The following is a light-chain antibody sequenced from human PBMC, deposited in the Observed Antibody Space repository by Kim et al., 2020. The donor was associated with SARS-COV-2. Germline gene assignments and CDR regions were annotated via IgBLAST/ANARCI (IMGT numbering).Light chain of an antibody. CDR1: QRVSSSY. J-gene: IGKJ1*01. CDR3: QEYGRSSWT. Sequence: EIVLTQSPGTLSLSPGEGATLSCRASQRVSSSYLAWYQQKPGQAPRLLIYAATSRATGIPDRFSGSGSGTDFTLTISRLEPEDFAVYYCQEYGRSSWTFGQGTKVEIK. CDR2: AAT. V-gene: IGKV3-20*01.